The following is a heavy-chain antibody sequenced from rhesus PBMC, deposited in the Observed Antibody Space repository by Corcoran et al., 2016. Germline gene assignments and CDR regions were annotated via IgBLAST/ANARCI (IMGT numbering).Heavy chain of an antibody. Sequence: EGQRVGSGGGLVQPGGSLRPSCAASGFTFGSYGIGWFRQAPGKGLGGVSPISSASSYVSYADSVKGRFTISRDNAKNSLSLQMNSLRAEDTAVYYCTSGGGENIWTGNYFDYWGQGVLVTVSS. CDR3: TSGGGENIWTGNYFDY. CDR1: GFTFGSYG. J-gene: IGHJ4*01. V-gene: IGHV3S16*01. CDR2: ISSASSYV. D-gene: IGHD3-3*01.